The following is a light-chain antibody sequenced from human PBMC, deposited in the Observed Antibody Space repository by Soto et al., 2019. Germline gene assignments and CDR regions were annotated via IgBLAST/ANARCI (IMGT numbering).Light chain of an antibody. CDR2: AAS. Sequence: DIQMTQSPSSVSASIGDRVTITCRASQGISSWLAWYQQKPGKAPKLLINAASNLQSGVPSRFSGSGSGTDFTLTITSLLPENFATYFCQQYSTSPYTFGQGTKVDI. J-gene: IGKJ2*01. CDR1: QGISSW. CDR3: QQYSTSPYT. V-gene: IGKV1-12*01.